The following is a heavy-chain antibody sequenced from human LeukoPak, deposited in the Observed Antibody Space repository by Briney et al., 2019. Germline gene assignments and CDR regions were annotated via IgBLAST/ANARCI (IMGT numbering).Heavy chain of an antibody. CDR2: MNPNSGNT. D-gene: IGHD5-18*01. V-gene: IGHV1-8*03. CDR1: GYTFTSYD. CDR3: ARGSQRVIVWIQLTAKVSNWFDP. Sequence: GASVKVSCKASGYTFTSYDINWVRQATGQGLEWMGWMNPNSGNTGYAQKFQGRVTITRNTSISTAYMELSSLRSEDTAVYYCARGSQRVIVWIQLTAKVSNWFDPWGQGTLVTVSS. J-gene: IGHJ5*02.